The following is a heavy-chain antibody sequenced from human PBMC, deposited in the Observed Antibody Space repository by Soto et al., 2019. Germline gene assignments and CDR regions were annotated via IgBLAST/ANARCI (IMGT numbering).Heavy chain of an antibody. D-gene: IGHD3-9*01. CDR1: GFTFSSYG. CDR3: AKDHYDILTGYAFDI. J-gene: IGHJ3*02. Sequence: GGSLRLSCAASGFTFSSYGMHWVRQAPGKGLEWVAVISYDGSNKYYADSVKGRFTISRDNSKNTLYLQMNSLRAEDTAVYYCAKDHYDILTGYAFDIWGQGTMVTVSS. V-gene: IGHV3-30*18. CDR2: ISYDGSNK.